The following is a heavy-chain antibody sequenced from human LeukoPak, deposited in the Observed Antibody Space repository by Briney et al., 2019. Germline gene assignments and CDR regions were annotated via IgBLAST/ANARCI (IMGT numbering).Heavy chain of an antibody. D-gene: IGHD3/OR15-3a*01. V-gene: IGHV4-34*01. CDR3: ARDLGGTSFDP. Sequence: SETLSLTCAVYGGSFSGYYWSWIRQPPGKGLEWIGEINHSGSTNYNPSLKSRVTISVDRSKNQFSLKLSSVTAADTAVYYCARDLGGTSFDPWGQGTLVTVSS. CDR1: GGSFSGYY. CDR2: INHSGST. J-gene: IGHJ5*02.